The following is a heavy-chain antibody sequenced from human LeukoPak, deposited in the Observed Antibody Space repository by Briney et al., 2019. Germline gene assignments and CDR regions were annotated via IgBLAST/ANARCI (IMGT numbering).Heavy chain of an antibody. CDR1: GGTFTSYG. V-gene: IGHV1-69*05. D-gene: IGHD3-10*01. Sequence: GASVKVSCKASGGTFTSYGINWVRQAPGQRLQWMGGIIPMAGTPNYAQKFQGRVTITTDESTGTAYMELRRLRSEGTAVYYGARAPEGGIYGSGVCEVWGQGTVVTVSS. J-gene: IGHJ3*01. CDR2: IIPMAGTP. CDR3: ARAPEGGIYGSGVCEV.